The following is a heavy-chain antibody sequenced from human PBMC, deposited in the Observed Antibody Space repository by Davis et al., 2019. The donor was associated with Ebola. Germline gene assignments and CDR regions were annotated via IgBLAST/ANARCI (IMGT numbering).Heavy chain of an antibody. Sequence: PGGSLRLSCAASGITSSSYAINWVRQAPGKGLEWVSDIGATAGGTNYADSVKGRFTMSRDNFRNNFYLHMNSLRVEDTAMYYCTIWDHERLRFDPWGQGTLVTVS. CDR1: GITSSSYA. V-gene: IGHV3-23*01. CDR2: IGATAGGT. CDR3: TIWDHERLRFDP. D-gene: IGHD1-1*01. J-gene: IGHJ5*02.